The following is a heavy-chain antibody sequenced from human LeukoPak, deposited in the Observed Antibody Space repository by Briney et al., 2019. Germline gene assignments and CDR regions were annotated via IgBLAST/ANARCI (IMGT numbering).Heavy chain of an antibody. CDR1: GYTFTGYY. CDR3: ARASCPSSSCYRFDY. J-gene: IGHJ4*02. CDR2: INPNSGGT. D-gene: IGHD6-13*01. Sequence: ASVKVSCKASGYTFTGYYMHWVRQAPGQGLEWMGWINPNSGGTNYAQKFQGRVTMTRDTSISTAYMELSRLRSDDTAVYYCARASCPSSSCYRFDYWGQGTLVTVSS. V-gene: IGHV1-2*02.